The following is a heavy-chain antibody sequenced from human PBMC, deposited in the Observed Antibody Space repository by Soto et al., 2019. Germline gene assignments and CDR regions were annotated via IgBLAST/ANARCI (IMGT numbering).Heavy chain of an antibody. CDR1: GFTFSSNA. V-gene: IGHV3-23*01. CDR2: ISGDGSST. Sequence: GGSLSLSFAAPGFTFSSNAMSWVRQAPGKGLEWVSAISGDGSSTYFADSGKGRFTISRDNSKNTLYLQMNSLRAEDTAVYYCAKDWEFDWPNYYFDYWGQGTLVTVYS. CDR3: AKDWEFDWPNYYFDY. D-gene: IGHD3-9*01. J-gene: IGHJ4*02.